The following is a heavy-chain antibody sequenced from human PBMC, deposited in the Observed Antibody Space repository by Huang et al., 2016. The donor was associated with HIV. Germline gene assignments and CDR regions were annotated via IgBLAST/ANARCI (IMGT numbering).Heavy chain of an antibody. CDR3: ARGWLQLWYLAD. V-gene: IGHV1-3*01. CDR1: GYTFTNFA. Sequence: QVQLVQSGPEVKSPGASVKVTCKASGYTFTNFAVLWVRQAPGQRPEWLGVINAGTGDTNYSQKFQGRVTISRDTSTSTAYLELSSLSSEDTAIYFCARGWLQLWYLADWGQGSLVTVSS. CDR2: INAGTGDT. D-gene: IGHD5-12*01. J-gene: IGHJ4*02.